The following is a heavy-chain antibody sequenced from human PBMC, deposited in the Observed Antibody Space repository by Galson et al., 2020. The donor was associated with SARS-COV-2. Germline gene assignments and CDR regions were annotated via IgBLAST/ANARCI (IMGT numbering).Heavy chain of an antibody. J-gene: IGHJ4*02. CDR2: IYYSGST. CDR3: AREENFFRWGTATRLCYFDY. D-gene: IGHD3-16*01. V-gene: IGHV4-39*02. CDR1: GGSISSSSYY. Sequence: SETLSLTCTVSGGSISSSSYYWGWIRQPPGKGLEWIGIIYYSGSTYYNPSLKSRVTISVDTSKNHFSLKLSSVTAADTAVYYCAREENFFRWGTATRLCYFDYGGRGTLAPVSS.